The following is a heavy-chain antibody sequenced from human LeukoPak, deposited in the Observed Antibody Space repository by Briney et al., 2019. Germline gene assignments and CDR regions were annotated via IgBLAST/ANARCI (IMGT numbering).Heavy chain of an antibody. D-gene: IGHD6-13*01. CDR1: GFTFDDYA. Sequence: TGGSLRLSCAASGFTFDDYAMHWVRQAPGKGLEWVSSISWNSGNIGYVDSVKGRFTVSRDNAKNSLYLQMNSLRAEDTALYYCAKDMGAYSSSTDAFDIWGQGTMVTVSS. J-gene: IGHJ3*02. CDR3: AKDMGAYSSSTDAFDI. CDR2: ISWNSGNI. V-gene: IGHV3-9*01.